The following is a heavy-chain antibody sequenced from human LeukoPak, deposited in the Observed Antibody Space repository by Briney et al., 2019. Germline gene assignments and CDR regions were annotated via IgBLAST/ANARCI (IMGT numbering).Heavy chain of an antibody. D-gene: IGHD6-13*01. Sequence: GGSLRLSCAASGFTFSSYAMHWVRQAPGKGLEWVAIISYDGSNKYYADSVKGRFTISRDNSKNTLYLQMNSPRAEDTAVYYCARVPVWYSSSWYGDYWGQGTLVTVSS. J-gene: IGHJ4*02. CDR1: GFTFSSYA. V-gene: IGHV3-30-3*01. CDR3: ARVPVWYSSSWYGDY. CDR2: ISYDGSNK.